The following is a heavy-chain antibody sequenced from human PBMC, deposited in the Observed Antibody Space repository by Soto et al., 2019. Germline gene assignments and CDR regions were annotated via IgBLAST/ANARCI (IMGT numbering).Heavy chain of an antibody. CDR3: AKDLGRQGALAWVGV. J-gene: IGHJ6*02. V-gene: IGHV3-30*18. CDR2: ISYDGSNK. Sequence: PGGSLRLSCAASGFTFSSYGMHWVRQAPGKGLEWVAVISYDGSNKYYADSVKGRFTISRDNSKNTLYLQMNSLRAEDTAVYYFAKDLGRQGALAWVGVWGQGTTVTVSS. D-gene: IGHD3-16*01. CDR1: GFTFSSYG.